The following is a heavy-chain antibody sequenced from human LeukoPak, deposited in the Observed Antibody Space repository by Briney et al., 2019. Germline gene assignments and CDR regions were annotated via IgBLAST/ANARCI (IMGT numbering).Heavy chain of an antibody. CDR3: ARDLRHEKWELRDC. CDR2: ISYDGSNK. Sequence: GGSLRLSCVASGFAFTSYPMHWVRQAPGKGLEWLALISYDGSNKDYADSVRGRFTVSRDNSRNTLYLQMISLRAEDTAVYYCARDLRHEKWELRDCWGQGTLVTVSS. V-gene: IGHV3-30*04. CDR1: GFAFTSYP. D-gene: IGHD1-26*01. J-gene: IGHJ4*02.